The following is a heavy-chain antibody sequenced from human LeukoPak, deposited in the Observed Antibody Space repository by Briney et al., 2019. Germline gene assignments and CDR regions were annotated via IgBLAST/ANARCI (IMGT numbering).Heavy chain of an antibody. CDR3: ARDRLIWFGESLSYYYYMDV. CDR2: IIPIFGTA. Sequence: SVKVSWKASGRTFSSYAIGWVRQAPGQGLEWMGRIIPIFGTANYAQKFQGRVTITTDESTSTAYMELSSLRSEDTAVYYCARDRLIWFGESLSYYYYMDVWGKGTTVTVSS. D-gene: IGHD3-10*01. V-gene: IGHV1-69*05. CDR1: GRTFSSYA. J-gene: IGHJ6*03.